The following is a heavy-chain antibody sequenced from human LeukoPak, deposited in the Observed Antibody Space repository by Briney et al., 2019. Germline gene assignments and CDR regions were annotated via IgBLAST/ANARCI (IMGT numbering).Heavy chain of an antibody. CDR1: GYTFTGYF. CDR2: INPHSCGT. V-gene: IGHV1-2*02. Sequence: ASVTVSCKASGYTFTGYFMHWVRQAPGQGLEWMGWINPHSCGTDNAQNFQGRVTMTRDTSINTAYMELTRMTSDDTAVYFCARGGGTSGPELDYWGQGTLVTVSS. J-gene: IGHJ4*02. D-gene: IGHD3-3*01. CDR3: ARGGGTSGPELDY.